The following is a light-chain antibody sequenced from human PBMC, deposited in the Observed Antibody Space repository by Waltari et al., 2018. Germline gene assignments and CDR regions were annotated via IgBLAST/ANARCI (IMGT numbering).Light chain of an antibody. CDR3: MQGTYWPRT. V-gene: IGKV2-30*02. CDR1: QYLVHSGENTY. J-gene: IGKJ1*01. Sequence: QYLVHSGENTYLNWFQQRPGQSPRLLIYNVSNRDSGVPDRFSGSGSGTDFTLKISRVEAEDVWVYFCMQGTYWPRTFGQGTKVEIK. CDR2: NVS.